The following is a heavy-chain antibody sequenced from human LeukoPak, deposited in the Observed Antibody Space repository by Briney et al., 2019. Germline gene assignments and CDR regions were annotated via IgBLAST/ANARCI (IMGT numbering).Heavy chain of an antibody. D-gene: IGHD6-19*01. CDR2: INHSGST. CDR3: ARGGRAVAGTFDY. Sequence: SETLSLTCAVYGGSFSGYYWSWIRQPPGKGLEWIGGINHSGSTNYNPSLKSRVTISVDTSKNQFSLKLSSVTAADTAVYYCARGGRAVAGTFDYWGQGTLVTVSP. J-gene: IGHJ4*02. CDR1: GGSFSGYY. V-gene: IGHV4-34*01.